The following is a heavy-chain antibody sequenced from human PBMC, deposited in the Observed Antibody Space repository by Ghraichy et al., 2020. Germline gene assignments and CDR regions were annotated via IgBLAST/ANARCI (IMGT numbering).Heavy chain of an antibody. J-gene: IGHJ6*01. CDR3: AKNTVVVSAAILYYRYFGLDV. D-gene: IGHD2-2*01. CDR2: ISGGGGRT. Sequence: GGSLRLSCAASGFSFSTYAVNWVHQAPGKGLEWVSGISGGGGRTKYADSVKGRFTISRDNSKDTLYLQMNSLRAEDTAVYYCAKNTVVVSAAILYYRYFGLDVWGQGTTVIVSS. CDR1: GFSFSTYA. V-gene: IGHV3-23*01.